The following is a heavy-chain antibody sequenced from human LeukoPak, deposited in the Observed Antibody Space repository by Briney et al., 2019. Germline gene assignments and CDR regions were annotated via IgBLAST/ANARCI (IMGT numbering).Heavy chain of an antibody. V-gene: IGHV3-23*01. J-gene: IGHJ4*02. CDR3: ASASSWSYSYGYSY. CDR2: ISGSRRST. Sequence: GGTLRLSCAASGFLFSSYAKSGVPRAPARGWEGGTVISGSRRSTVYADSVKGRFTISRDNAKNSLYLQMNNLRAEDTAVYYCASASSWSYSYGYSYWGQGTLVTVSS. CDR1: GFLFSSYA. D-gene: IGHD5-18*01.